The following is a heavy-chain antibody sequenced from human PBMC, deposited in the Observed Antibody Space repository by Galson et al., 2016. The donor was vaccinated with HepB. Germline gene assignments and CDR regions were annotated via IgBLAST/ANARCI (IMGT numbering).Heavy chain of an antibody. CDR3: ARGLGVETNHGIDY. J-gene: IGHJ4*02. D-gene: IGHD4-23*01. V-gene: IGHV3-74*01. CDR1: GFTFSRHW. Sequence: SLRLSCAASGFTFSRHWMHWVRQVPGKRLVWVSHINSDGNNKNYADSAKGRFTISRDNAKNTLFLQMSSLRAEDTAVCYCARGLGVETNHGIDYWGQGILVTVSS. CDR2: INSDGNNK.